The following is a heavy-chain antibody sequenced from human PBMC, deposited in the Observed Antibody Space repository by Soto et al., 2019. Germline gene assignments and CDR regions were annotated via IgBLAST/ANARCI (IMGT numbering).Heavy chain of an antibody. Sequence: TSETLSLTCTVSGGSISSSSYYWSWIRQPPGKGLEWIGFIHYNGRTDSSPSLKSRVTISLDMSKNHVSLILKSVNIADSAIYYCARGHFDSRGYSNAPDYWGQGIQVTVSS. CDR2: IHYNGRT. CDR3: ARGHFDSRGYSNAPDY. J-gene: IGHJ4*02. V-gene: IGHV4-61*03. D-gene: IGHD3-22*01. CDR1: GGSISSSSYY.